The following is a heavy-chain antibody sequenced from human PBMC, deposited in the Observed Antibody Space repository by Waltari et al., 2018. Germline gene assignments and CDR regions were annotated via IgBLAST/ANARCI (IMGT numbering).Heavy chain of an antibody. CDR3: ARVWRDFFYDSMDG. D-gene: IGHD5-12*01. J-gene: IGHJ6*01. V-gene: IGHV3-30*16. Sequence: QEQLVESGGGVVPPGQSLTLSCAASGFTFKTYSLHWVRQDPGRGLQGVAVIWSNGNTKYYSGAVKGRFTISRDNSRNILHLQMNSLRPEDTAVYFCARVWRDFFYDSMDGWGQGTTVTVSS. CDR1: GFTFKTYS. CDR2: IWSNGNTK.